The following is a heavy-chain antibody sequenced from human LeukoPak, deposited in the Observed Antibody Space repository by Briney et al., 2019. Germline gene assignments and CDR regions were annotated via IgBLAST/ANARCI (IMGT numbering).Heavy chain of an antibody. D-gene: IGHD1-26*01. CDR1: GYTFNTYG. J-gene: IGHJ6*03. V-gene: IGHV1-18*01. Sequence: ASVKVSCKASGYTFNTYGISWVRQAPGQGLEWMGWISDHNGNTRYAQNFQGRVTMTTDTSTSTAYMDLRSLRSDDTAVYYCARDRYSGSYYMDVWGKGTTVTVSS. CDR2: ISDHNGNT. CDR3: ARDRYSGSYYMDV.